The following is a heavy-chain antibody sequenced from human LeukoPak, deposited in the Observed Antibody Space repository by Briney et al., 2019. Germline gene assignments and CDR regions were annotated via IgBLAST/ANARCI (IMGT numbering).Heavy chain of an antibody. CDR2: IYSDGST. CDR1: GFTVSSNY. Sequence: GGSLRLSCAASGFTVSSNYMSWVRQAPGKGLEWVSFIYSDGSTYYADSVQGRFTLSRDNSKNTLYLQMNSLRAEDTAVYYCAREASYYDYWGQGTLVTVSS. V-gene: IGHV3-66*01. CDR3: AREASYYDY. J-gene: IGHJ4*02.